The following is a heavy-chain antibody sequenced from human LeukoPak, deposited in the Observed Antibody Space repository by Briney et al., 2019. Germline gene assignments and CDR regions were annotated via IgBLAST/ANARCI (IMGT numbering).Heavy chain of an antibody. Sequence: SETLSLTCTVSGGSISSYFWSWIRQPPGKRLEWIGYMYYSGTTSYNPSLKSRVTISVDTSKNQFSLKLSSVTAADTAVYYCARIRGPMVRGVIINPRRGSWFDPWGQGTLVTVSS. J-gene: IGHJ5*02. D-gene: IGHD3-10*01. CDR1: GGSISSYF. CDR2: MYYSGTT. V-gene: IGHV4-59*12. CDR3: ARIRGPMVRGVIINPRRGSWFDP.